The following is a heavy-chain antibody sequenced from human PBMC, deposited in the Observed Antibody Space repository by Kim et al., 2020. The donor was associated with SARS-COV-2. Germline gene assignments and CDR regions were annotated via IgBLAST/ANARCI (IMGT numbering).Heavy chain of an antibody. V-gene: IGHV3-30*04. CDR2: ISYDGSNK. Sequence: GGSLRLSCAASGFTFSSYAMHWVRQAPGKGLEWVAVISYDGSNKYYADSVKGRFTISIDNFKNTLYLQMNSLRAEDTAVYYCARGSSSWYFTFYYYYYGMDVWGQGTTVTVSS. CDR1: GFTFSSYA. D-gene: IGHD6-13*01. CDR3: ARGSSSWYFTFYYYYYGMDV. J-gene: IGHJ6*02.